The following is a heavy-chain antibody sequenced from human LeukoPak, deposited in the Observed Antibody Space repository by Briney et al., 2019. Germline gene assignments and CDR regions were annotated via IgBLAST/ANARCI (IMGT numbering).Heavy chain of an antibody. CDR3: ARGDYSSSSYYYYYYMDV. CDR1: GGSISSSSYY. V-gene: IGHV4-39*07. Sequence: SETLSLTCTVSGGSISSSSYYWGWIRQPPGKGLEWIGSIYYSGSTYYNPSLKSRVTISVDTSKNQFSLKLSSVTTADTAVYSCARGDYSSSSYYYYYYMDVWGKGTTVTVSS. CDR2: IYYSGST. D-gene: IGHD6-6*01. J-gene: IGHJ6*03.